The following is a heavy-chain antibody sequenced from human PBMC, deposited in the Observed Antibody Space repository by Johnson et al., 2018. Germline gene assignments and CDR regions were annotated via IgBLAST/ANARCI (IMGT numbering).Heavy chain of an antibody. CDR2: INSDGSST. Sequence: VQLVESGGGLVQXGGSLRLSCAASGFTFSSYWMHWVRQAPGKGLVWVSRINSDGSSTSYADSVKGRFTISRDNFKNTLYLQRNSLRAEDTAVYYRARDSCSGGSCYLRMAFDIWGQGTMVTVSS. CDR3: ARDSCSGGSCYLRMAFDI. CDR1: GFTFSSYW. D-gene: IGHD2-15*01. V-gene: IGHV3-74*01. J-gene: IGHJ3*02.